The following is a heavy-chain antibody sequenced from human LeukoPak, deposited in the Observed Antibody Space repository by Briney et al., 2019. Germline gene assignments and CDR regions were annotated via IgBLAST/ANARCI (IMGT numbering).Heavy chain of an antibody. CDR3: ARDSGYSSY. J-gene: IGHJ4*02. CDR2: IIPVLGIA. V-gene: IGHV1-69*04. CDR1: GGTFSSYA. D-gene: IGHD5-18*01. Sequence: ASVKVSCKASGGTFSSYAISWVRQAPGQGLEWMGRIIPVLGIANYAQKFQGRVTITADKSTSTAYMELSSLRSEDTAVYYCARDSGYSSYWGQGTLVTVSS.